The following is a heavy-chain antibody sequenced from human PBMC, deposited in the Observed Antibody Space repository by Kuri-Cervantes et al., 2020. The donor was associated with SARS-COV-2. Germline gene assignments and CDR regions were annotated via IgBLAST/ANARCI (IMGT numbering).Heavy chain of an antibody. J-gene: IGHJ4*02. V-gene: IGHV3-7*01. CDR2: IKQDGSNK. CDR1: GFTFSSYW. CDR3: AREEAGLTFDY. Sequence: GESLKISCAASGFTFSSYWMSWVRQAPGKGLEWVANIKQDGSNKYYADSVKGRFTISRDNSKNTLYLQMNSLRAEDTAVYYCAREEAGLTFDYWGQGTLVTVSS. D-gene: IGHD3-9*01.